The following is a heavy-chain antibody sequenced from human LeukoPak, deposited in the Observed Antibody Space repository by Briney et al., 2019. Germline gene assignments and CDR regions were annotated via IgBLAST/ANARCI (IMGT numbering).Heavy chain of an antibody. V-gene: IGHV3-48*04. CDR2: ISSSGSTI. Sequence: GGSLRLSCAASGFSFKDYNMHWVRQAPGKGLEWVSYISSSGSTIYYADSVKGRFTISRDNAKNSLYLQPNSLRAEDTAVYYCARTYYDILTGYNPYFDYWGQGILVTVSS. CDR1: GFSFKDYN. CDR3: ARTYYDILTGYNPYFDY. J-gene: IGHJ4*02. D-gene: IGHD3-9*01.